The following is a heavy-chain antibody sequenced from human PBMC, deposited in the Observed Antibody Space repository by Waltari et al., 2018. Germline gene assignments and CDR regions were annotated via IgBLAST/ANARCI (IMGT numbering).Heavy chain of an antibody. D-gene: IGHD4-17*01. J-gene: IGHJ3*01. Sequence: EVQLLESGGGLVQPGGSLRLSCAASGFTFSSYAMSWDRQAPGKGLEWVSAISGSGGSTYYADSVKGRFTISRDNAKNSLFLQMNSLRAEDTAVYYCARDPEYGVDAFDLWGQGTMVTVSS. CDR3: ARDPEYGVDAFDL. V-gene: IGHV3-23*01. CDR2: ISGSGGST. CDR1: GFTFSSYA.